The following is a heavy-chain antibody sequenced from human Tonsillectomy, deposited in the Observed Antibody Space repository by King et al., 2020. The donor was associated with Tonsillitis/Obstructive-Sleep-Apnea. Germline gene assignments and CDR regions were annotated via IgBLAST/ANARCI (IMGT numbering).Heavy chain of an antibody. V-gene: IGHV3-7*01. Sequence: VQLVESGGGLVQPGGSLRLSCAASRFTFSDSWMSWVRQAPGKGPEWVANIKQDGSEKYYVDSVRGRFTISRDNAKNSLYLQMNSLRAEDTAVYYCAGDGGVGEGDVWGKGTTVPVSS. J-gene: IGHJ6*04. CDR3: AGDGGVGEGDV. CDR1: RFTFSDSW. CDR2: IKQDGSEK. D-gene: IGHD3-16*01.